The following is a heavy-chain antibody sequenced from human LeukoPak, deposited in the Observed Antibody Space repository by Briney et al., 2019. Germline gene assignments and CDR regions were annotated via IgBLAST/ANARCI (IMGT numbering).Heavy chain of an antibody. D-gene: IGHD1-26*01. CDR3: SRDKARGSYYGTIFDS. V-gene: IGHV3-7*01. Sequence: GQSLKFSCEASAFTFRSYWMSWVRQAPGKGLEWVANIRDDGGEIYYVTSVQGRFTISRDNAKSSIFLPMNSLRAEVAAVYYCSRDKARGSYYGTIFDSWGQGTLVTVSS. CDR1: AFTFRSYW. J-gene: IGHJ4*02. CDR2: IRDDGGEI.